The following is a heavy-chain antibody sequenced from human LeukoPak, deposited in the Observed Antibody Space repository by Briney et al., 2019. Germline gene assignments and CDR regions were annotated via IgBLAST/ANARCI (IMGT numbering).Heavy chain of an antibody. CDR3: ARESMIAERPFDY. J-gene: IGHJ4*02. V-gene: IGHV3-48*04. CDR2: ISSSSSTI. Sequence: GGSLRLSCAASGFTFSSYSMNWVRQAPGKGLGWVSYISSSSSTIYYADSVKGRFTISRDNAKNSLYLQMNSLRAEDTAVYYCARESMIAERPFDYWGQGTLVTVSS. CDR1: GFTFSSYS. D-gene: IGHD3-22*01.